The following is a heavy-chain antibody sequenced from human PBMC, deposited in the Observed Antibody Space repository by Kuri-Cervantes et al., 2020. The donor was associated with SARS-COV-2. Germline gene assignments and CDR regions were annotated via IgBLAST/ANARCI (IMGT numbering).Heavy chain of an antibody. Sequence: LSLTCAASGFTFDDYAMHWVRQAPGKGLEWVSGISWNSGSIGYADSVKGRFTISRDNAKNSLYLQMNSLRAEDTAVYYCAKPSRFTGSQPFDYWGQGTLVTVSS. D-gene: IGHD1-26*01. CDR1: GFTFDDYA. CDR2: ISWNSGSI. J-gene: IGHJ4*02. CDR3: AKPSRFTGSQPFDY. V-gene: IGHV3-9*01.